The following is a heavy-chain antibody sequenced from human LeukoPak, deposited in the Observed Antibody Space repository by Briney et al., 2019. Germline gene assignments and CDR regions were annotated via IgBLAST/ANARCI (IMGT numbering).Heavy chain of an antibody. CDR1: GDSISSGGHF. J-gene: IGHJ5*02. CDR2: IYYSGTT. D-gene: IGHD3-10*01. CDR3: ARGDNRFGDLGWFDP. Sequence: PSETLSLTCTVSGDSISSGGHFWSWIRQHPGKGLEWIGHIYYSGTTYYNPSLKSRLTISVDTSENQFSLKVNSVTAADTAVYYCARGDNRFGDLGWFDPWGQGTQVIVSS. V-gene: IGHV4-31*03.